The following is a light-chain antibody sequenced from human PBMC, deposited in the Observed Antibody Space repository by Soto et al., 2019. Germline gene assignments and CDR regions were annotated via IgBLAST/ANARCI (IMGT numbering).Light chain of an antibody. V-gene: IGKV3-11*01. Sequence: EVVLTHSLATLSLSPVEMTTPSCRASQSVTRSFAWYQQKPGQAPRLLIYDASNRPTGIPARFSGRGSGTDFTLTISSLELEDFAVYYCQQRGSCPCTFAGGTKVELK. CDR1: QSVTRS. J-gene: IGKJ4*02. CDR3: QQRGSCPCT. CDR2: DAS.